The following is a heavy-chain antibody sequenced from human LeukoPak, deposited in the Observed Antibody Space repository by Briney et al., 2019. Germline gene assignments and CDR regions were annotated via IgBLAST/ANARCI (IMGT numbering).Heavy chain of an antibody. CDR1: GFTFSSYA. Sequence: GGSLRLSCAVSGFTFSSYAMSWVRQAPGKGLEWVSAISGSGGTTYYADSVKGRFTISRDNSKDTLYLQMDSLRAGDTAVYYCAKGSGYCSSTRCYPLDYWGQGTLVTVSS. CDR3: AKGSGYCSSTRCYPLDY. J-gene: IGHJ4*02. V-gene: IGHV3-23*01. D-gene: IGHD2-2*01. CDR2: ISGSGGTT.